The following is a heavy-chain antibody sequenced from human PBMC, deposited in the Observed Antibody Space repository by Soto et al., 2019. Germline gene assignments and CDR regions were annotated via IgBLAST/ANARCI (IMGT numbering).Heavy chain of an antibody. CDR1: GFTFSSYA. Sequence: GGSLRLSCAASGFTFSSYAMSWVRQAPGKGLEWVSAISGSGGSTYYADSVKGRFTISRDNSKNTLYLQMNSLRAEDTAVYYCAKRTGKVVPAARDYYYYYMDVWGKGTTVTVSS. V-gene: IGHV3-23*01. CDR3: AKRTGKVVPAARDYYYYYMDV. J-gene: IGHJ6*03. CDR2: ISGSGGST. D-gene: IGHD2-2*01.